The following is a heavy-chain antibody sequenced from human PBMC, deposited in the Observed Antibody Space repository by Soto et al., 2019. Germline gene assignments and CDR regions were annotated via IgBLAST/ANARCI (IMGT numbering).Heavy chain of an antibody. CDR1: GGSFSGYY. J-gene: IGHJ6*02. V-gene: IGHV4-34*01. Sequence: SETLSLTCAVYGGSFSGYYWSWIRQPPGKGLEWIGEINHSGSTNYNPSLKSRVTISVDTSKNQFSLKLSSVTAADTAVYYCARGRREAAAGSGRYYYYGMDVWGQGTTVTVSS. D-gene: IGHD6-13*01. CDR2: INHSGST. CDR3: ARGRREAAAGSGRYYYYGMDV.